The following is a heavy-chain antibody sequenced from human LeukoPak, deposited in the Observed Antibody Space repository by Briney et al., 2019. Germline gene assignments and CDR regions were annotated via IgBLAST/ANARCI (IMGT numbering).Heavy chain of an antibody. CDR1: GYTFTSYG. J-gene: IGHJ4*02. V-gene: IGHV1-18*04. D-gene: IGHD6-13*01. CDR2: ISAYNGNT. CDR3: ARGKDSSSWYELNY. Sequence: ASVKVSCTASGYTFTSYGISWVRQAPGQGLEWMGWISAYNGNTNYAQKLQGRVTMTTDTSTSTAYMALRSLRSDDTAVYYCARGKDSSSWYELNYWGQGTLVTVSS.